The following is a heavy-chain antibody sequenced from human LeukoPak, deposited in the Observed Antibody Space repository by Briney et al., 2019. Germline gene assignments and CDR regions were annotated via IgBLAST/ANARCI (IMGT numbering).Heavy chain of an antibody. CDR3: ARDVSVSSSWVRFDY. D-gene: IGHD6-13*01. CDR2: ISGSETYV. CDR1: GFSFSSHG. J-gene: IGHJ4*02. Sequence: GGSLRLSCAASGFSFSSHGMNWVRQAPGKGLEWVSSISGSETYVYYADSVKGRFTISRDNDRNSLYLQMNSLGVEDTAVYYCARDVSVSSSWVRFDYWGRGTLVTVSS. V-gene: IGHV3-21*06.